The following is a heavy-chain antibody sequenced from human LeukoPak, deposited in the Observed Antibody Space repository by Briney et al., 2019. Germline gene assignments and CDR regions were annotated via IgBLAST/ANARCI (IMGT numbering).Heavy chain of an antibody. CDR1: GGSISSSNW. CDR3: ARVRTTAMVLVGYYGMDV. CDR2: IYHSGST. Sequence: SGTLSLTCAVSGGSISSSNWWSWVRQPPGKGLEWIGEIYHSGSTNYNPSLKSRVTISVDKSKNQFSLKLCSVTAADTAVYYCARVRTTAMVLVGYYGMDVWGQGTTVTVSS. V-gene: IGHV4-4*02. J-gene: IGHJ6*02. D-gene: IGHD5-18*01.